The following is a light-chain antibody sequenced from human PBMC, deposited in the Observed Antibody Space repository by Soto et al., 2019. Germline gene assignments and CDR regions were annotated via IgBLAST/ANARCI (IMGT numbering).Light chain of an antibody. V-gene: IGKV3-15*01. CDR3: QQYNNWPST. Sequence: EIVMTQSPATLSVSPGERATLSCRASQSVGANLAWYQQKPGQSPRLVIYGASTRDTGMPARFRGSGSGTEFTLTISSLQSEDFAVYYCQQYNNWPSTFGQGTRMEIK. CDR2: GAS. CDR1: QSVGAN. J-gene: IGKJ2*01.